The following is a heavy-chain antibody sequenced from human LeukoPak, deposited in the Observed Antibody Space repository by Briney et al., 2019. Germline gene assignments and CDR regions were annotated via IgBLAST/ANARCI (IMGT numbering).Heavy chain of an antibody. Sequence: SSVKVSCKTSGGTFNNSAISWVRQAPGQGLEWLGGIVPLFGTAGYAQKFQGRVTITKDESTRTVYLELTSLTSDDTAVYYCARDVHGDYGSGWFGPWGQGTLVSVSS. CDR3: ARDVHGDYGSGWFGP. CDR1: GGTFNNSA. D-gene: IGHD4-17*01. CDR2: IVPLFGTA. J-gene: IGHJ5*02. V-gene: IGHV1-69*05.